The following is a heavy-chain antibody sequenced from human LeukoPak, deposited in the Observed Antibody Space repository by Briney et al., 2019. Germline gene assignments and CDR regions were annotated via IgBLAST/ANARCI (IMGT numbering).Heavy chain of an antibody. Sequence: SETLSLTCTVPGGSISSYYWSWIRQPPGKGLEWIGYIYYSGSTNYNPPLKSRVTISVDTSKNQFSLKLSSVTAADTAVYYCARDPSRYCSSTSCYDGGYYYYYGMDVWGQGTTVTVSS. V-gene: IGHV4-59*01. D-gene: IGHD2-2*01. J-gene: IGHJ6*02. CDR2: IYYSGST. CDR1: GGSISSYY. CDR3: ARDPSRYCSSTSCYDGGYYYYYGMDV.